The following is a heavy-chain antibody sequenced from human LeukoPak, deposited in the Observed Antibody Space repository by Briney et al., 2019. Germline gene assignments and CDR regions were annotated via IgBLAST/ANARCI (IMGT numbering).Heavy chain of an antibody. J-gene: IGHJ5*02. CDR1: GGSFSGYY. CDR2: INHSGST. V-gene: IGHV4-34*01. CDR3: ARGAHPTYYYGSGSYLGPRLLFDP. D-gene: IGHD3-10*01. Sequence: PSETLSLTCAVYGGSFSGYYWSWLRQPPGKGLEWIGEINHSGSTNYNPSLKSRVTISVDTSKNQFSLKLSSVTAADTAVYYCARGAHPTYYYGSGSYLGPRLLFDPWGQGTLVTVSS.